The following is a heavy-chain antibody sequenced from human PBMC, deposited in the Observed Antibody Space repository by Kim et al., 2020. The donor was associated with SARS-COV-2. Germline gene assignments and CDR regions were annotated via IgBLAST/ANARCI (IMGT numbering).Heavy chain of an antibody. CDR3: ARSCRGSSCHNFDY. CDR2: INHSGST. J-gene: IGHJ4*02. D-gene: IGHD6-13*01. CDR1: GGSFSGYY. Sequence: SETLSLTCAVYGGSFSGYYWSWIRQPPGKGLEWIGEINHSGSTNYNPSLKSRVTISVDTSKNQFSLKLSSVTAADTAVYYCARSCRGSSCHNFDYWGQGTLVTVSS. V-gene: IGHV4-34*01.